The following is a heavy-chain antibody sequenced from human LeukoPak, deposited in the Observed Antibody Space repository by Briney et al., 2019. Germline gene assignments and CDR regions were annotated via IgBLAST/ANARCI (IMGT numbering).Heavy chain of an antibody. CDR2: INGGNGNT. CDR1: GYTFTSYD. J-gene: IGHJ4*02. CDR3: ARNYYESSGFDY. Sequence: VASVKVSCKASGYTFTSYDINWVRQATGQGLEWMGRINGGNGNTKYSQEFQGRVTIIRDTSANTAYMELSSLRSEDMAVYYCARNYYESSGFDYWGQGTLVTVSS. D-gene: IGHD3-22*01. V-gene: IGHV1-3*03.